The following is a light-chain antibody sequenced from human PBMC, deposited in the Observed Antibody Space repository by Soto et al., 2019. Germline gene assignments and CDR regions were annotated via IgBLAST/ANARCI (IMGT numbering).Light chain of an antibody. J-gene: IGLJ3*02. V-gene: IGLV2-14*03. Sequence: QSDLTQPASVAGSPGHSITISCTGTSSDVGGYNYVSWFQQHPGKAPKLKIYEVSNRPSGVSNRFSGSKSGYTASLTISELQAEDESYYYCTSFTSSSTWVFGGGTKLTVL. CDR2: EVS. CDR3: TSFTSSSTWV. CDR1: SSDVGGYNY.